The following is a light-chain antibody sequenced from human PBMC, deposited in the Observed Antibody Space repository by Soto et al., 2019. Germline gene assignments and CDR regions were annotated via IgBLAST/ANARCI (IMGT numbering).Light chain of an antibody. CDR1: QTITTW. CDR3: QQSYTTPLT. Sequence: DIRVTQSPPTLSASVGDRVTITCRASQTITTWMAWYQQKPGKAPEXXIYAASYLGNGVPSRFSGSGSGTYFTLTISSLQPEDLATYYCQQSYTTPLTFGGGTKVDIK. CDR2: AAS. V-gene: IGKV1-39*01. J-gene: IGKJ4*01.